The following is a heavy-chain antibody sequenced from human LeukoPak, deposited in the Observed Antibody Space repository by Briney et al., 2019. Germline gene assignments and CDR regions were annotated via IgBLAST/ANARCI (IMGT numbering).Heavy chain of an antibody. CDR2: IYYSGST. V-gene: IGHV4-39*01. Sequence: PSETLSLTCTVSGGSISSTSYYWGWIRQSPGKGLEWIGNIYYSGSTYYNPSLKSRVTISVDTSKNQFSLKLSSVTAADTALYYCARGYCSGGVCYSIYFDQWGQGTLVTVSP. D-gene: IGHD2-15*01. CDR3: ARGYCSGGVCYSIYFDQ. CDR1: GGSISSTSYY. J-gene: IGHJ4*02.